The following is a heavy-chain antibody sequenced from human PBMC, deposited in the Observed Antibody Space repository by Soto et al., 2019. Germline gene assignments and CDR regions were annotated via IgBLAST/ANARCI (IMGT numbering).Heavy chain of an antibody. CDR3: ARGGPLGYSSGWYTQDY. J-gene: IGHJ4*02. Sequence: ASVKVSCKASGYTFTGYYMHWVRQAPGQGLEWMGWINPNSGGTNYAQKFQGWVTMTRDTSISTAYMELSRLRSDDTAVYYCARGGPLGYSSGWYTQDYWGQGTLVTVSS. CDR1: GYTFTGYY. V-gene: IGHV1-2*04. CDR2: INPNSGGT. D-gene: IGHD6-19*01.